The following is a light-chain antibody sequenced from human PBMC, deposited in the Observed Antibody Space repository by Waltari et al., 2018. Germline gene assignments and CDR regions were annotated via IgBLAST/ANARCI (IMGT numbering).Light chain of an antibody. V-gene: IGKV1-17*01. CDR2: AAS. J-gene: IGKJ1*01. CDR3: LQHNSYPWT. Sequence: DIQMTQSPSSLSASVGDTVTITCRASQGISSYLNWFQQKPGKAPKLLIYAASCLESGVPSRFSGSGSGTEFTLTISSLQPEDFAAYYCLQHNSYPWTFGQGTKVEIK. CDR1: QGISSY.